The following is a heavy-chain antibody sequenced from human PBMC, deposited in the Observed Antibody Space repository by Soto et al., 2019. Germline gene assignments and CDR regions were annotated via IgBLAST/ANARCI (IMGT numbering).Heavy chain of an antibody. CDR1: GGTFNTYA. V-gene: IGHV1-69*06. D-gene: IGHD5-18*01. Sequence: QVQLVQSGAEVKKPGSSVKVSCKASGGTFNTYAISWVRQAPGQGLEWMGGIIPIFGTANYAQKFQGRVTITADKSTSTVYREMSSVRDEVKAVYYCAREGATAMVKGRDAFDIWGQGTMVTVSS. J-gene: IGHJ3*02. CDR3: AREGATAMVKGRDAFDI. CDR2: IIPIFGTA.